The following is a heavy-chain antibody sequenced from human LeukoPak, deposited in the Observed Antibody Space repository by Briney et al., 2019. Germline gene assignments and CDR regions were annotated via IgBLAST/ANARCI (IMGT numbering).Heavy chain of an antibody. D-gene: IGHD3-10*01. J-gene: IGHJ4*02. CDR2: GKSKTDGGTT. Sequence: GGSLRLSCAASGFTFSNAWMSWVRQTPGGGMEWVGLGKSKTDGGTTGYAAPVKGRFTISRDDSKNTLYLQMNSLKTEDTAVNYCTTGYASGNACGYWVQRTLVTVSS. CDR1: GFTFSNAW. V-gene: IGHV3-15*01. CDR3: TTGYASGNACGY.